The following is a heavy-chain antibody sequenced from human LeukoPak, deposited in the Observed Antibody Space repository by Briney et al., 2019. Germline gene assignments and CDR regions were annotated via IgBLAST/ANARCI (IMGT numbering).Heavy chain of an antibody. J-gene: IGHJ6*03. V-gene: IGHV3-7*04. D-gene: IGHD6-13*01. Sequence: PGGSLRLSCAASGFTFSSYWMSWVRQAPGKGLEWVANIKQDGSEKYYVDSVKGRFTISRDNAKNSLYLQMNSLRAEDTAVYYCARGSGTWYPHYYMDVWGKGTTVTISS. CDR2: IKQDGSEK. CDR1: GFTFSSYW. CDR3: ARGSGTWYPHYYMDV.